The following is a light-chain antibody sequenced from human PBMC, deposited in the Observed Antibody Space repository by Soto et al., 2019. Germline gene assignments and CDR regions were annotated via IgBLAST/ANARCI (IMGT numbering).Light chain of an antibody. V-gene: IGLV2-14*03. CDR3: CSYTSSSTLVL. CDR1: SSDVGAYNY. J-gene: IGLJ2*01. Sequence: QSALTQPASVSGSPGQSITISCTGTSSDVGAYNYVSWYQQHPGKARKLMIFDVSNRPAGVSNRFSGSQSGNTASLTISGLQAEDDADYYCCSYTSSSTLVLFCGGTKVTVL. CDR2: DVS.